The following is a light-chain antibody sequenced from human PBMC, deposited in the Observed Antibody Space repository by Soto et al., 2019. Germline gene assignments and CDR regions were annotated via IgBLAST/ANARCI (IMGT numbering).Light chain of an antibody. CDR2: SAS. J-gene: IGKJ1*01. V-gene: IGKV1-17*03. Sequence: DIQMTQSPSAMSASVGDRVTITCRASQGVRTYLAWFQQKPGKVPKRLIFSASSLQSGVPSRFSGNGSATEFTLTISRLQPEDFATYYCLQSYKYPWTVGQGTKGDIK. CDR1: QGVRTY. CDR3: LQSYKYPWT.